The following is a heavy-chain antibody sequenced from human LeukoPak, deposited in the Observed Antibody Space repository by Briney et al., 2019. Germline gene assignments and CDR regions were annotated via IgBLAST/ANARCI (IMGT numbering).Heavy chain of an antibody. Sequence: PSQTLSLTCNVSGGSITKLEYYWSWIRQPAGKGLEWIARVDVGGATNYNPSLKSRVSISVDPSKNQFSLKLRSVTAADTAVYYCARRAVVPAAIRSGWFDPWGQGTLVTVSS. J-gene: IGHJ5*02. D-gene: IGHD2-2*02. V-gene: IGHV4-61*02. CDR2: VDVGGAT. CDR3: ARRAVVPAAIRSGWFDP. CDR1: GGSITKLEYY.